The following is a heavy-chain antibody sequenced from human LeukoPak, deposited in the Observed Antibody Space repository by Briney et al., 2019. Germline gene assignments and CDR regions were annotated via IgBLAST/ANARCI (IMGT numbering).Heavy chain of an antibody. CDR1: GYTFTSYY. Sequence: SVKVSCKASGYTFTSYYMHWVRQAPGQGLEWMGRIIPIFGTANYAQKFQGRVTITTDESTSTAYMELSSLRSEDTAVYYCATRYSSADYWGQGTLVTVSS. V-gene: IGHV1-69*05. CDR3: ATRYSSADY. J-gene: IGHJ4*02. CDR2: IIPIFGTA. D-gene: IGHD6-19*01.